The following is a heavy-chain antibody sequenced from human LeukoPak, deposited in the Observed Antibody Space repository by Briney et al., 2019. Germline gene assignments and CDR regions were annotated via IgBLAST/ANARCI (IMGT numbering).Heavy chain of an antibody. V-gene: IGHV5-51*01. CDR1: GYIFTNYW. Sequence: GESLNISCKGSGYIFTNYWIGRVRQMPGKGLEWMGITYPGDFDTRYSPSFQGQVTISADNSISTAYLQWNSLKASDTAMYYCARRSGYVDYWGQGTLVTVSS. CDR3: ARRSGYVDY. CDR2: TYPGDFDT. D-gene: IGHD2-2*01. J-gene: IGHJ4*02.